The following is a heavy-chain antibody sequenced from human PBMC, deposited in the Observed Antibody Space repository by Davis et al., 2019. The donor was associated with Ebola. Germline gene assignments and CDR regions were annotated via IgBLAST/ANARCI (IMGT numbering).Heavy chain of an antibody. CDR2: INAGNGNT. CDR1: GYTFTSYA. J-gene: IGHJ1*01. V-gene: IGHV1-3*01. CDR3: ATAHYYDSSGYYYGYFQH. Sequence: AASVKVSCKASGYTFTSYAMHWVRQAPGQRLEWMGWINAGNGNTKYSQKFQGRVTMTEDTSTDTAYMELSSLRSEDTAVYYCATAHYYDSSGYYYGYFQHWGQGTLVTVSS. D-gene: IGHD3-22*01.